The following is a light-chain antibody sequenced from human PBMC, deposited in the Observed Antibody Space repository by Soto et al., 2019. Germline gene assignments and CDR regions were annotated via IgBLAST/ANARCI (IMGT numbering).Light chain of an antibody. CDR1: QGIRND. CDR3: LQDFRYPWT. CDR2: AAS. Sequence: AIPMTQSPTSLSASVGDRVTITCRASQGIRNDLGWFQQKPGKAPKSLIYAASNLHSGVPSRFSGSGSGRDFTLTISGLQPDDFATYYCLQDFRYPWTFGQGTKVEI. J-gene: IGKJ1*01. V-gene: IGKV1-6*02.